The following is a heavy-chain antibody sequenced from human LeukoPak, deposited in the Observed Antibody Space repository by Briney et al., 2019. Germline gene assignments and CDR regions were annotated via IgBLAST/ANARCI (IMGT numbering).Heavy chain of an antibody. V-gene: IGHV4-4*07. CDR1: GGSISSYY. CDR2: IYTSGST. J-gene: IGHJ4*02. Sequence: SETLSLTCTVSGGSISSYYWSWIRQPAGKELEWIGRIYTSGSTNYNYDPSLKSRVTLSVDTSKNQFFLKLSSVTAADTAVYYCARDPNSALWGQGTLVTVSS. CDR3: ARDPNSAL. D-gene: IGHD2-21*01.